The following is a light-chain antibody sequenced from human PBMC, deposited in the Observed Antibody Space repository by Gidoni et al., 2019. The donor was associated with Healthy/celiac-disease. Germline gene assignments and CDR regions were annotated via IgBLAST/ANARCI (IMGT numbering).Light chain of an antibody. Sequence: EIVLTPSPAPLSLSPGERATLSCGASQSVNSTDLAWYQQKPGLAPRLLIYDASSRATGIPDRFSGSGSGTDFTLTISRLEPEDFAVYYCQQYGSSTLTFGQGTRLEIK. CDR2: DAS. V-gene: IGKV3D-20*01. CDR1: QSVNSTD. CDR3: QQYGSSTLT. J-gene: IGKJ5*01.